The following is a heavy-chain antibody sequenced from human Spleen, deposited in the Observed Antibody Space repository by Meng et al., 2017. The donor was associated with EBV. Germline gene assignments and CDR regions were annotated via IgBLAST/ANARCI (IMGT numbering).Heavy chain of an antibody. CDR1: GGSISSFYY. Sequence: QLQLQESGPGLVKSSETLSLTCNVSGGSISSFYYWGWIRQPPGRGLEWIGSVHYTGSTYYSPSLKSRVTVSVDTSKNQFSLRLTSVTAADTAVYYCARGGDSGYEHAYWGQGTLVTVSS. V-gene: IGHV4-39*01. J-gene: IGHJ4*02. D-gene: IGHD5-12*01. CDR3: ARGGDSGYEHAY. CDR2: VHYTGST.